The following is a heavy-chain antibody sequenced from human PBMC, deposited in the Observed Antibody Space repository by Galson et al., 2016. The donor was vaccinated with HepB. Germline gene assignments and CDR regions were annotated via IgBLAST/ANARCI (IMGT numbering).Heavy chain of an antibody. CDR3: TSGLVRGVISF. Sequence: TLSLTCSVSGGSISSGGYYWSWIRQHPGKGLEWIGYIFYSGSSYYNPSLKSRVTISVDTSKNQFSLKLSSVTAPDPAVYHCTSGLVRGVISFWGQGFLVSVSS. CDR1: GGSISSGGYY. J-gene: IGHJ4*02. CDR2: IFYSGSS. V-gene: IGHV4-31*03. D-gene: IGHD3-10*01.